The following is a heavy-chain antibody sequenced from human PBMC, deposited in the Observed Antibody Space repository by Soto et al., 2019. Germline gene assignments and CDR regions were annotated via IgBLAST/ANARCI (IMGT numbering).Heavy chain of an antibody. Sequence: GASVKVSCKASGYTFTGYYMNWVRQAPGQGLEWMGWINPNSGGTNYAQKFQGRVTMTRDTSISTAYMELSRLRSDDTAVYYCARDYDDSSGYGYWGQGTLVTVSS. CDR2: INPNSGGT. V-gene: IGHV1-2*02. D-gene: IGHD3-22*01. J-gene: IGHJ4*02. CDR1: GYTFTGYY. CDR3: ARDYDDSSGYGY.